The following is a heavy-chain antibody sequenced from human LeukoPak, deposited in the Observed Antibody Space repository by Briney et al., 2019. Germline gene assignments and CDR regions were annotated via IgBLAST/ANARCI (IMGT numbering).Heavy chain of an antibody. Sequence: SVNVSCKASGGTFSSYAISWVRQAPGQGLEWMGGIIRIFGTANYAQKFQGRVTITADESTSTAYMELSSLRSEDTAVYYCASTGDIVVVPAATANYYYYGMDVWGQGTTVTVSS. CDR3: ASTGDIVVVPAATANYYYYGMDV. CDR1: GGTFSSYA. CDR2: IIRIFGTA. J-gene: IGHJ6*02. V-gene: IGHV1-69*13. D-gene: IGHD2-2*01.